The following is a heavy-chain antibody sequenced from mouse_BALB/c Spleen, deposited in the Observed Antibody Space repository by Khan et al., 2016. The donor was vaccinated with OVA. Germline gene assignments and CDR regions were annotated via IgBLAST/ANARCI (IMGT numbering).Heavy chain of an antibody. V-gene: IGHV9-3-1*01. CDR2: INTYTGEP. J-gene: IGHJ4*01. D-gene: IGHD2-10*01. Sequence: QIQLVPSGPELKKPGETVKISCKASGYTFTNYGMNWVKQSPGKALKWMGWINTYTGEPTYADDFKGRFAFSLETSASTAYLQINNLKNEDTATYFCARPPYFSYTLDYWGQGTSGTVSS. CDR3: ARPPYFSYTLDY. CDR1: GYTFTNYG.